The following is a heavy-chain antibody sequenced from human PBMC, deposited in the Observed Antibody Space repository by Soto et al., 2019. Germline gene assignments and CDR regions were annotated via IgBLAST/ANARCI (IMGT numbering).Heavy chain of an antibody. V-gene: IGHV3-48*01. CDR3: ARSGYFDY. CDR1: GFTFSSYS. D-gene: IGHD2-8*02. J-gene: IGHJ4*02. CDR2: ISSSSTI. Sequence: PGGSLRLSCAASGFTFSSYSMNWVRQAPGKGLEWVSYISSSSTIYYADSVKGRFTISRDTAKKSLYLQMNSLRAEDTAVYYCARSGYFDYWGQGTPVTVSS.